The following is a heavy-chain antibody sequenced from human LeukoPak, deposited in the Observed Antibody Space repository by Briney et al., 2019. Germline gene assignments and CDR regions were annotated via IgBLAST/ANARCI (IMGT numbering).Heavy chain of an antibody. CDR3: SRHSGTYTWYLDV. Sequence: SETLSLTCDVSGDSVVNGDWWTWVRQPPGKGLEWIGEVSHSGYTNYNPSLESRVAISIDKSNNHFSLTLRSVSAADTAVYFCSRHSGTYTWYLDVWGRGTLVTVSS. J-gene: IGHJ2*01. CDR1: GDSVVNGDW. CDR2: VSHSGYT. D-gene: IGHD3-10*01. V-gene: IGHV4/OR15-8*02.